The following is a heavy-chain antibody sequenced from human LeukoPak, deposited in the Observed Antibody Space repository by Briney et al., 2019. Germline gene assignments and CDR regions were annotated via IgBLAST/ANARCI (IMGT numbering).Heavy chain of an antibody. J-gene: IGHJ4*02. Sequence: SETLSLTCTVSGGSISSYYWSWIRQPAGKGLEWIGRIYTSGSTNYNPSLKSRVTMSVDTSKNQFSLKLSSVTAADTAVYYCAGAYDFWSGYYTGTESNYFDYWGQGTLVTVSS. CDR2: IYTSGST. CDR1: GGSISSYY. V-gene: IGHV4-4*07. D-gene: IGHD3-3*01. CDR3: AGAYDFWSGYYTGTESNYFDY.